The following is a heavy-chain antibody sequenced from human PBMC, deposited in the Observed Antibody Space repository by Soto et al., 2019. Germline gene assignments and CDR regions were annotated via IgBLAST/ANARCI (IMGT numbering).Heavy chain of an antibody. CDR1: GYDFATYW. D-gene: IGHD3-10*01. CDR2: IYPGDSDT. V-gene: IGHV5-51*01. Sequence: LKISCKGSGYDFATYWIGWVRQKPGKGLECMGIIYPGDSDTKYSPSFEGQVIVSADKSTNTAYLQWKSLRVSDTALYFCARMESGSYGFDDFWGPGTLVTVSS. J-gene: IGHJ4*02. CDR3: ARMESGSYGFDDF.